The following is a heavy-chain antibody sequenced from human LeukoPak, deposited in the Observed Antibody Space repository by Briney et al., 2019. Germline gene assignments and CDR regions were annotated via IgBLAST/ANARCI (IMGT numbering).Heavy chain of an antibody. Sequence: PGGSLRLSCGASGFTFSSYGMSWVRQAPGKGLEWVSGIRGSGDSTYYADSVKGRFTISRDNSKNTLYLQMNSLRAEDTAVYYCXXRXALVGATTTYDYWGQGTLVIVSS. V-gene: IGHV3-23*01. CDR3: XXRXALVGATTTYDY. D-gene: IGHD1-26*01. J-gene: IGHJ4*02. CDR1: GFTFSSYG. CDR2: IRGSGDST.